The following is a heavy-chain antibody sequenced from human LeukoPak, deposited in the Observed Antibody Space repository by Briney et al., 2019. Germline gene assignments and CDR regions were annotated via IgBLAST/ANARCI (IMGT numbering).Heavy chain of an antibody. J-gene: IGHJ4*02. CDR3: ATWRGSGSYGGYFDY. D-gene: IGHD3-10*01. Sequence: GGSLRLSCAASGFSFSDCTMHWVRQAPGKGLEWVAIIYYDGSKKNYADSVRGRFTISRDNSKNTLYLQMNSLRVEDTAVYYCATWRGSGSYGGYFDYWGQGTPVTVSS. CDR2: IYYDGSKK. V-gene: IGHV3-33*08. CDR1: GFSFSDCT.